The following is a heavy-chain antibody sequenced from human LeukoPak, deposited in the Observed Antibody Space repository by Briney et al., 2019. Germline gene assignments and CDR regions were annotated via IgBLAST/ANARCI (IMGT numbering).Heavy chain of an antibody. V-gene: IGHV3-30-3*01. Sequence: GSLRLSCAASGFTFSSYAMHWVRQAPGKGLEWVAVISYDGSNKYYADSVKGRFTISRDNSKNTLYPQMNSLRAEDTAVYYCARGFVFSDAFDIWGQGTMVTVSS. CDR2: ISYDGSNK. J-gene: IGHJ3*02. CDR3: ARGFVFSDAFDI. D-gene: IGHD2-21*01. CDR1: GFTFSSYA.